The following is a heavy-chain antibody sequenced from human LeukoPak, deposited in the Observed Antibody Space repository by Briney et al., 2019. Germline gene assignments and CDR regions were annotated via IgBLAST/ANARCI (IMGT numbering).Heavy chain of an antibody. D-gene: IGHD6-19*01. CDR2: ISAYNGNT. J-gene: IGHJ5*02. V-gene: IGHV1-18*04. CDR1: GYTFTSYG. Sequence: ASVKVSCKASGYTFTSYGISWVRQAPGQGLEWMGWISAYNGNTNYAQKLQGRVTMTTDTSTSTAYMELRSLRSDDTAVYYCARDLEGGSGPNWFDPWGQGTLVTVSS. CDR3: ARDLEGGSGPNWFDP.